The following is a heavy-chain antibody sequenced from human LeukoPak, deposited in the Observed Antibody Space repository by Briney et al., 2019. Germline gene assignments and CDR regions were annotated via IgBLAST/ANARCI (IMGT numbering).Heavy chain of an antibody. CDR1: GFTVSSNY. Sequence: GGSLRLSCAASGFTVSSNYMSWVRQAPGKGLEWVSVIYSDGSTYYADSVKGRFTISRDNSKNTVYLQMNSLRAEDTAVYYCARGAVVVPAAIWFDPWGQGTLVTVSS. D-gene: IGHD2-2*01. CDR3: ARGAVVVPAAIWFDP. V-gene: IGHV3-53*01. J-gene: IGHJ5*02. CDR2: IYSDGST.